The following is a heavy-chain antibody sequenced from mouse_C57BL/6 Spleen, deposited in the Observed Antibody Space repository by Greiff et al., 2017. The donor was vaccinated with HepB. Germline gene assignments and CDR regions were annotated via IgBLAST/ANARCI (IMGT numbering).Heavy chain of an antibody. CDR1: GYTFTSYT. V-gene: IGHV1-4*01. CDR2: INPSSGYT. Sequence: QVQLQQSGAELARPGASVKMSCEASGYTFTSYTMHWVKQRPGQGLEWIGYINPSSGYTKYNQKFKDKATLTADKSSSTAYMQLSSLTSEDSAVYYCARGEDLGRGFAYWGQGTLVTVSA. CDR3: ARGEDLGRGFAY. D-gene: IGHD4-1*01. J-gene: IGHJ3*01.